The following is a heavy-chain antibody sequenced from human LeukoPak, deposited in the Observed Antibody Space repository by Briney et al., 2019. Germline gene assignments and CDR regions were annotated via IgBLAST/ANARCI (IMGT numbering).Heavy chain of an antibody. CDR2: ISGSGGVI. D-gene: IGHD6-13*01. J-gene: IGHJ4*02. CDR1: RFTFSNYA. CDR3: ARVSGSSWAYYFDY. Sequence: GGSLRLSCAASRFTFSNYAMSWVRQAPGKGLEWVSAISGSGGVIYYADSVKGRFTISRDSSKNTLYLQMNSLRAEDTAVYYCARVSGSSWAYYFDYWGQGTLVTVSS. V-gene: IGHV3-23*01.